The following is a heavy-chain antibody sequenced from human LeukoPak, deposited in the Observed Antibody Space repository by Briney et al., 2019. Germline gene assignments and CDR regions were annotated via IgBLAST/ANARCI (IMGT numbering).Heavy chain of an antibody. V-gene: IGHV5-51*01. D-gene: IGHD3-16*02. CDR2: IYPGDSDT. J-gene: IGHJ6*03. Sequence: GESLKISCKGSGYSFTSYWIGWVRPMPGKGLEWMGIIYPGDSDTRYSPSFQGQVTISADKSISTAYLQWSSLKASDTAMYYCARHIVIGGVSQFPYYYMDVWGKGTTVTISS. CDR3: ARHIVIGGVSQFPYYYMDV. CDR1: GYSFTSYW.